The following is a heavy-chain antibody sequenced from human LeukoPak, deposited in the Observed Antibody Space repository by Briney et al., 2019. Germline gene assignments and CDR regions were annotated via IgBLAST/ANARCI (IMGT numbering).Heavy chain of an antibody. CDR2: IYTSTTT. CDR3: ARGRPRYCGGGSCYVRYYYYMDV. J-gene: IGHJ6*03. Sequence: SETLSLTCTVSGASISRYYWSWIRQPAGKGLEWIGRIYTSTTTNYNPSLKSRVTMSVDTSKDQFSLNLSSVTAADTAVYYCARGRPRYCGGGSCYVRYYYYMDVWGKGTTVTVSS. CDR1: GASISRYY. D-gene: IGHD2-15*01. V-gene: IGHV4-4*07.